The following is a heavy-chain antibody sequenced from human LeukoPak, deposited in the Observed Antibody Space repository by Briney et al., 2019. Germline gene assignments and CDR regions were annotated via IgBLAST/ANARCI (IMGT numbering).Heavy chain of an antibody. D-gene: IGHD1-1*01. CDR3: ARESTEERPGC. Sequence: TGGSLRLSCAASGLTFSTYAMNWVRQAPGKGLEWVSAISGSGVSTYYADSVKGRFTISRDNSKNTLYLQMSSLRAEDTAVYYCARESTEERPGCWGQGTLVTVSS. CDR1: GLTFSTYA. V-gene: IGHV3-23*01. J-gene: IGHJ4*02. CDR2: ISGSGVST.